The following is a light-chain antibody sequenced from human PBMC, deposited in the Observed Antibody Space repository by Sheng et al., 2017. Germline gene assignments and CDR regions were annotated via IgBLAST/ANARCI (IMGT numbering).Light chain of an antibody. Sequence: DIQMTQSPTSLSASVGERVIITCRASQGIRNYLAWYQQKPGRVPKLLIYHASTLQSGVPSRFGGSGSGTDFTLTISTLQAEDVATYYCQQLNSYPRTFGGGTKVEIK. CDR2: HAS. CDR1: QGIRNY. V-gene: IGKV1-27*01. CDR3: QQLNSYPRT. J-gene: IGKJ4*01.